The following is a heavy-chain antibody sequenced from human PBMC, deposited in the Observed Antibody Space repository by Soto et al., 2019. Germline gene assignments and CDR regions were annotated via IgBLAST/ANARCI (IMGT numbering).Heavy chain of an antibody. CDR1: GGSISSHY. CDR2: IHYSGST. V-gene: IGHV4-59*11. J-gene: IGHJ4*02. Sequence: PSETLSLTCTVSGGSISSHYWSWIRKPPGKGLEWIGYIHYSGSTTYNPSLNSRVTISVDKSKNQFSLNLSSVTAADTAVYYCAREYCTNGVCHFDYWGQGTLVTVSS. CDR3: AREYCTNGVCHFDY. D-gene: IGHD2-8*01.